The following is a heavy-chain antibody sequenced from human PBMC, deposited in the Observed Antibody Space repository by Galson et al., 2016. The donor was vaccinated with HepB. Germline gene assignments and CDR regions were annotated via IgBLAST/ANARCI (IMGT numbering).Heavy chain of an antibody. V-gene: IGHV2-5*02. CDR2: IYWDDEK. Sequence: PALVKPTQTLTLTCTLSGFSLSTSGVSVAWIRQPPGQAPEWLALIYWDDEKRYSPSLRSRLTLTKDTSKSQVVLTMNNRDPADTGTYYCAHEYCSGGSCRGLDSWGQGILVTVSS. D-gene: IGHD2-15*01. J-gene: IGHJ4*02. CDR3: AHEYCSGGSCRGLDS. CDR1: GFSLSTSGVS.